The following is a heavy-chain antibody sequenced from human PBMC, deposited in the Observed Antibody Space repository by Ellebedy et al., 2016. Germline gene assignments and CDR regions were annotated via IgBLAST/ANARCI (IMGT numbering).Heavy chain of an antibody. V-gene: IGHV1-2*02. CDR3: ARRASCGGDCRRGEVDN. Sequence: ASVKVSXKASGYTFTNYIITWVRQAPGQGLEWMGWINPNSGGTNYAQKFQGRVTMTKDTSITTAYMELSSLRSDDAAVYYCARRASCGGDCRRGEVDNWGQGTLVTVSS. CDR2: INPNSGGT. J-gene: IGHJ4*02. D-gene: IGHD2-21*02. CDR1: GYTFTNYI.